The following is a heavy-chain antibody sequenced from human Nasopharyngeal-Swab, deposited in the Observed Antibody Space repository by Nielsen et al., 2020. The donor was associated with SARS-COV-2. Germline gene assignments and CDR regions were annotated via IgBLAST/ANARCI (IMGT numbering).Heavy chain of an antibody. Sequence: SETLSLTCTVSGGSISSSSYYWGWIRQPPGKGLEWIGSIYYSGSTYYNPSLKSRVTISVDTSKNQFSLKLSSVTAADTAVYYCARVAAGHYYYYYMDVWGKGTTVTVSS. CDR3: ARVAAGHYYYYYMDV. CDR2: IYYSGST. J-gene: IGHJ6*03. CDR1: GGSISSSSYY. V-gene: IGHV4-39*01. D-gene: IGHD6-25*01.